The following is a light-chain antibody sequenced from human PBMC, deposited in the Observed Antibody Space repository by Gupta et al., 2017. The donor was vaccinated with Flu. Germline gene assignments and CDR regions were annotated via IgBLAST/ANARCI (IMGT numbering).Light chain of an antibody. V-gene: IGKV1-5*03. CDR1: QSISSW. Sequence: DIQMTQSPSTLSASVGDRVTITCRASQSISSWLAWYQQKPGKAPKLLIYKASSAESGVASRISGSGSGTDFTLTISILHPDDFATYYCQQENSYPHSFGQGTKMEIK. J-gene: IGKJ2*03. CDR2: KAS. CDR3: QQENSYPHS.